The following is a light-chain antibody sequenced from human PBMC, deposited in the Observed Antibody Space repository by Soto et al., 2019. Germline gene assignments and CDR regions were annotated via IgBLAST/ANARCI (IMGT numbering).Light chain of an antibody. Sequence: DIQMTQSPSSLSASVGDRVTITCRASQSISSYLNWYQQKPGNAPRLLIFAASSLQSGVPSRFSGSGSGTDFTRTISSLQPEDFATYFCQQSDSTPITFGQGTRLEIK. CDR2: AAS. CDR1: QSISSY. V-gene: IGKV1-39*01. CDR3: QQSDSTPIT. J-gene: IGKJ5*01.